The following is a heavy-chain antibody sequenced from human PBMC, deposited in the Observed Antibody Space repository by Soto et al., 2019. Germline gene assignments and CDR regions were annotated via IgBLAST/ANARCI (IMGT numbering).Heavy chain of an antibody. CDR3: ARGCSSTSCLYFDY. J-gene: IGHJ4*02. Sequence: ASVKVSCKASGYTFTSYAMHWVRQAPGQRLEWMGWINAGNGNTKYSQKFQGRVTITRDTSASTAYMELSSLGSEDTAVYYCARGCSSTSCLYFDYWGQGALVTVSS. CDR1: GYTFTSYA. V-gene: IGHV1-3*01. D-gene: IGHD2-2*01. CDR2: INAGNGNT.